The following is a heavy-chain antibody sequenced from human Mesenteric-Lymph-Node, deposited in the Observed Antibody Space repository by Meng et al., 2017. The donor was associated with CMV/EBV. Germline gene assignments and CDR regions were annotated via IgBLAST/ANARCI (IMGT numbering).Heavy chain of an antibody. CDR2: IYYSGST. CDR3: ARDSRVTQGWYYYGMDV. CDR1: GGSISSYY. Sequence: GSLRLSCTVSGGSISSYYWSWIRQPPGKGLEWIGYIYYSGSTNYNPSLKSRVTISVDTSKNQFSLKLSSVTAADTAVYYCARDSRVTQGWYYYGMDVLGQGTTVTVSS. J-gene: IGHJ6*02. D-gene: IGHD5-18*01. V-gene: IGHV4-59*01.